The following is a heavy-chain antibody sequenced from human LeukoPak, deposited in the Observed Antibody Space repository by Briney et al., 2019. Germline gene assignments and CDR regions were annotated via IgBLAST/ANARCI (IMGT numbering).Heavy chain of an antibody. CDR1: GSRFTNYW. V-gene: IGHV5-51*01. CDR3: ARHGVVVVAATPSDYYYYGMDV. D-gene: IGHD2-15*01. CDR2: TYPGDSDT. J-gene: IGHJ6*02. Sequence: GESLQISCQGSGSRFTNYWIGWVRQLPGKGLEWMGITYPGDSDTTYTPSFQGQVTISAHKCISTAYLQWSSLQASDTAMYYCARHGVVVVAATPSDYYYYGMDVWGQGTTVTVSS.